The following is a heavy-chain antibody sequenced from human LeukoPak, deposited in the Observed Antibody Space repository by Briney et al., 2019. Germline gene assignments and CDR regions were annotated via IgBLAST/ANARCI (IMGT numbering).Heavy chain of an antibody. V-gene: IGHV3-23*01. CDR1: GFPFSSYA. Sequence: PGGSLRLSCAASGFPFSSYAMSWVRQAPGEGLEWVSSIISSGGVTYYADSVKGRFTISRDNSKNTVYLQMDSLRAEDSAVYFCAKNAGYSYGLYYFDYWGQGTLVTVSS. J-gene: IGHJ4*02. CDR3: AKNAGYSYGLYYFDY. D-gene: IGHD5-18*01. CDR2: IISSGGVT.